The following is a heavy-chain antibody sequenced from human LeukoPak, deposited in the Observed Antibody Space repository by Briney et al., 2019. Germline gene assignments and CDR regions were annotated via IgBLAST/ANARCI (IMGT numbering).Heavy chain of an antibody. D-gene: IGHD4-17*01. Sequence: GASVKVSCKVSGYTLTELSMHWVRQAPGKGLEWMGGFDPEDGETIYAQKFQGRVTMTEDTSTDTAYMELSSLRSEDTAVYYCATNQARTTVTTKDYWSQGTLDTVSS. CDR3: ATNQARTTVTTKDY. J-gene: IGHJ4*02. CDR2: FDPEDGET. CDR1: GYTLTELS. V-gene: IGHV1-24*01.